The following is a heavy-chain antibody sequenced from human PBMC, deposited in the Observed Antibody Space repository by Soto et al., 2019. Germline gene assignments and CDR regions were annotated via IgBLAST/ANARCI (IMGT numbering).Heavy chain of an antibody. J-gene: IGHJ4*02. CDR1: GFTFEDYA. D-gene: IGHD6-6*01. Sequence: GGSLRLSCAASGFTFEDYAMHWVRLAPGKGLEWVSGISWNSGSIGYADSVKGRFTISRDNAKNSLYLQMNSLRAEDTALYYCAKVRYSSSSLDYWGQGTLVTVST. CDR3: AKVRYSSSSLDY. V-gene: IGHV3-9*01. CDR2: ISWNSGSI.